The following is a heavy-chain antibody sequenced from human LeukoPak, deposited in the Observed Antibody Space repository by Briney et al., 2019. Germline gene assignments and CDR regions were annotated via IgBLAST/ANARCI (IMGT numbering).Heavy chain of an antibody. D-gene: IGHD2/OR15-2a*01. CDR1: GYSFTTYW. Sequence: GESLKISCEGSGYSFTTYWIGWVRQMPGKGLEWLGFTHPGDSDTRYSPSFQGQVTISADKSISTAYLQWSSLKASDTAMYYCATHYWNHDFDYWGQGTLVTVSS. J-gene: IGHJ4*02. CDR2: THPGDSDT. CDR3: ATHYWNHDFDY. V-gene: IGHV5-51*01.